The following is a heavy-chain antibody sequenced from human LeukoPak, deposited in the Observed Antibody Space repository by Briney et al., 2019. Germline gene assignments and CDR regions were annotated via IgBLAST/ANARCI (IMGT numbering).Heavy chain of an antibody. CDR2: VLHSGSS. V-gene: IGHV4-38-2*02. D-gene: IGHD3-10*01. CDR1: GFSISADFY. J-gene: IGHJ4*02. CDR3: ARDFFKYGSGSFHDY. Sequence: SETLSLTCSVSGFSISADFYWGWIRQSPGQGLEWIGSVLHSGSSHYNPSLKSRVTMAIDTSKNQVSLNLRSVTAADSAIYYCARDFFKYGSGSFHDYWGQGIPVTDSS.